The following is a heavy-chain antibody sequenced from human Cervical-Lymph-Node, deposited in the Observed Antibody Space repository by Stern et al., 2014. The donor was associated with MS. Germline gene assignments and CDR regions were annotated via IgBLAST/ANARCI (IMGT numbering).Heavy chain of an antibody. V-gene: IGHV3-23*04. CDR1: GFTFSSYA. D-gene: IGHD3-10*01. Sequence: VQLVESGGGLLQPGGSLRLSCAASGFTFSSYAMSWVRQAPGKGLEWVSVISGSGGSTYYADSVKGRFSISRDNSKNTVLLQMNGLRPEDTAVYFCARDRGLTHYFYGMDVWGQGTTVTVSS. CDR2: ISGSGGST. J-gene: IGHJ6*02. CDR3: ARDRGLTHYFYGMDV.